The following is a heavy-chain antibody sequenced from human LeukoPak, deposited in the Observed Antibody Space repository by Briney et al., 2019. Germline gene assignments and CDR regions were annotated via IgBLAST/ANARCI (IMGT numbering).Heavy chain of an antibody. J-gene: IGHJ4*02. D-gene: IGHD3-10*01. V-gene: IGHV4-4*07. Sequence: SETLSLTCTVSGGSIGSYYWSWIRQPAGKGLEWIGRIYTSGSTNYNPSLKSRVTMSVGTSKIQLSLKLSSVTAADTAEYYCARDIGYYGSGSLDYWGQGTLVTVSS. CDR3: ARDIGYYGSGSLDY. CDR2: IYTSGST. CDR1: GGSIGSYY.